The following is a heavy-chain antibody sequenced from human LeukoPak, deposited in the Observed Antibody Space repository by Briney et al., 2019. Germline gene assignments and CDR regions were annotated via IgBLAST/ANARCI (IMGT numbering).Heavy chain of an antibody. CDR3: AGAHDGYDY. V-gene: IGHV3-21*01. CDR1: GFTFSTYS. CDR2: ISGNSRSK. J-gene: IGHJ4*02. Sequence: PGGSLRLSCAASGFTFSTYSMNWVRQAPGKGLEWVSSISGNSRSKDYADSVKGRFTISRDNAKNSLYLQMNSLRAEDTAVYYCAGAHDGYDYWGQGTLVTVSS. D-gene: IGHD3-3*01.